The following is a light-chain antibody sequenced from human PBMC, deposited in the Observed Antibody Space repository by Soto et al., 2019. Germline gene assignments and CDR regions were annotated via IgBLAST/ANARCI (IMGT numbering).Light chain of an antibody. CDR3: SSYSDTNIYV. CDR1: NNDVGGYNY. J-gene: IGLJ1*01. CDR2: EVS. Sequence: SALTQPASVSGSPGQSITISCTGTNNDVGGYNYVSWYQHHPGKAPKLIIYEVSNRPSGVSSRFSGSKSGNTASLTISGLQADDEADYYCSSYSDTNIYVFGTGTKVTVL. V-gene: IGLV2-14*01.